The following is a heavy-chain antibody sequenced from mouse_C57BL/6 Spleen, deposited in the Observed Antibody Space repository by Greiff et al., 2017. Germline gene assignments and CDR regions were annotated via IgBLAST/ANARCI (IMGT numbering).Heavy chain of an antibody. J-gene: IGHJ1*03. CDR2: ISSGSSTI. CDR3: ARGPGYYGSSYWYFDV. V-gene: IGHV5-17*01. D-gene: IGHD1-1*01. CDR1: GFTFSDYG. Sequence: EVKLVESGGGLVKPGGSLKLSCAASGFTFSDYGMHWVRQAPEKGLEWVAYISSGSSTIYYADTVKGRFTISRDNAKNTPFLQMASLRSEDTAMYYCARGPGYYGSSYWYFDVWGTGTTVTVSS.